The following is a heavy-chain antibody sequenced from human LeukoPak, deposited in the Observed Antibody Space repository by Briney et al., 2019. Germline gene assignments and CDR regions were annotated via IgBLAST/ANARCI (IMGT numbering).Heavy chain of an antibody. Sequence: SETLSLTCTVSGGSISSSSYYWGWIRQPPGKGLEWIGSIYYSGSTYYNPSLKSRVTISVDTSKNQFSLKLSSVTAADTAVYYCARLIVLMEYATDYFDYWGQGTLVTVSS. V-gene: IGHV4-39*01. D-gene: IGHD2-8*01. CDR2: IYYSGST. J-gene: IGHJ4*02. CDR1: GGSISSSSYY. CDR3: ARLIVLMEYATDYFDY.